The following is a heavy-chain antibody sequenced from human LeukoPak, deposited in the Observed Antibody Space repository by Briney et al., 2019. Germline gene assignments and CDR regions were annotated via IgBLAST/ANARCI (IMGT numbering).Heavy chain of an antibody. CDR3: ARDALTGTTGFDY. CDR1: GFTFSTYA. CDR2: ISSSSSYI. V-gene: IGHV3-21*01. Sequence: GGSLRLSCAASGFTFSTYAMSWVRQAPGKGLEWVSSISSSSSYIYYADSVKGRFTISRDNAKNSLYLQMNSLRAEDTAVYYCARDALTGTTGFDYWGQGTLVTVSS. J-gene: IGHJ4*02. D-gene: IGHD1-7*01.